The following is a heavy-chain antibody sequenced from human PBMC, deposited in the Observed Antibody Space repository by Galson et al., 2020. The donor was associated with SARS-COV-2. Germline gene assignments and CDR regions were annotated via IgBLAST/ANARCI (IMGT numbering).Heavy chain of an antibody. J-gene: IGHJ4*02. Sequence: ETSETLSLTCTVSGGSISSGDYYWSWIRQPPGKGLEWIGYIYYSGSTYYNPSLKSRVTISVDTSKNQFSLKLSSVPAADTAVYYCARDNPPMVGGHYFDYWGQGTLVTVAS. CDR3: ARDNPPMVGGHYFDY. CDR1: GGSISSGDYY. V-gene: IGHV4-30-4*01. CDR2: IYYSGST. D-gene: IGHD3-10*01.